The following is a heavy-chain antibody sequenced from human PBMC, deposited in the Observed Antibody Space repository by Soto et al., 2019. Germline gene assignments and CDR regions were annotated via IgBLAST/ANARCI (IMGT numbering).Heavy chain of an antibody. D-gene: IGHD3-10*01. CDR3: ARNVGRGAFDI. V-gene: IGHV4-59*01. J-gene: IGHJ3*02. CDR2: IYYSGST. CDR1: GGSISSYY. Sequence: SETLSLTCTVSGGSISSYYWSWIRQPPGKGLEWIGYIYYSGSTNYNPSLKSRVTISVDTSKNQFSLKLSSVTAADTAVYYCARNVGRGAFDIWGQGRMVTVSS.